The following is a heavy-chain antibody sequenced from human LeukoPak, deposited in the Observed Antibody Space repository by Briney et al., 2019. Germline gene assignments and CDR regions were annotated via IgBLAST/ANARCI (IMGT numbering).Heavy chain of an antibody. CDR1: GGSISSSSYY. V-gene: IGHV4-39*01. D-gene: IGHD2/OR15-2a*01. Sequence: PSETLSLTCTVSGGSISSSSYYWGWIRQPPGKGLEWIGSLYYSGSTYYNPSLKSRVPISVDPSKNQFSLKLSSVTAADTAVYYCANQEYNAFDIWGQGTMVTVSS. CDR3: ANQEYNAFDI. CDR2: LYYSGST. J-gene: IGHJ3*02.